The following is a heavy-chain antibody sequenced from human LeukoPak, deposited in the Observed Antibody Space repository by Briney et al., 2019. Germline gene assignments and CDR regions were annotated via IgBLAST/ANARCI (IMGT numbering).Heavy chain of an antibody. CDR1: GYSYTNYW. D-gene: IGHD7-27*01. CDR3: ARLNISPGSMGIDP. V-gene: IGHV5-10-1*01. J-gene: IGHJ5*02. CDR2: IDPRDSYT. Sequence: KPGESLRISCKGSGYSYTNYWITWVRQMPGKGLEWIGRIDPRDSYTTYSPSFQGHVTISVDKSTSTAYLQWSSLKASDTARYYCARLNISPGSMGIDPWGQGTLVTVSS.